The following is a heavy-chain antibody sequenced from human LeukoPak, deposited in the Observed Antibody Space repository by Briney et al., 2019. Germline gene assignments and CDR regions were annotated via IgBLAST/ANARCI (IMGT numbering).Heavy chain of an antibody. CDR2: SSAYNGKT. J-gene: IGHJ4*02. Sequence: ASVKVSCKASGYTFTRYGISWVRQAPGQGLEWLGWSSAYNGKTDYAQNVQARVALSTDTSTSTAYMELRSLRSDDTAVYYCARYYYDSSGYYPPANWGQGTLVTVSS. V-gene: IGHV1-18*01. D-gene: IGHD3-22*01. CDR3: ARYYYDSSGYYPPAN. CDR1: GYTFTRYG.